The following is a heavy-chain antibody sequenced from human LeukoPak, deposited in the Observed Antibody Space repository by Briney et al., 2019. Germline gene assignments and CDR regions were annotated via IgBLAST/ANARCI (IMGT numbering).Heavy chain of an antibody. J-gene: IGHJ4*02. CDR1: GGTFSSYA. CDR3: ARSTYYYGSGSYYKPFDY. V-gene: IGHV1-69*05. Sequence: SVKVSCKASGGTFSSYAISWVRQAPGQGLEWMGGIIPIFGTANYAQKFQGRVTITTDESTSTAYMELSSLRSEDTAVYYCARSTYYYGSGSYYKPFDYWGQGTLVTVSS. D-gene: IGHD3-10*01. CDR2: IIPIFGTA.